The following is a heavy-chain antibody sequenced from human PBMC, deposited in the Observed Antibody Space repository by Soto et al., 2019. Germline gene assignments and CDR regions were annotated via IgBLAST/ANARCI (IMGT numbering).Heavy chain of an antibody. D-gene: IGHD4-17*01. J-gene: IGHJ6*02. CDR3: AKDGPRRVDYGDYYYYYGMDV. V-gene: IGHV3-30*18. Sequence: VGSLRLSCAASGFTFSSYGMHWVRQAPGKGLEWVAVISYDGSNKYYADSVKGRFTISRDNSKNTLYLQMNSLRAEDTAVYYCAKDGPRRVDYGDYYYYYGMDVWGQGTTVTVSS. CDR2: ISYDGSNK. CDR1: GFTFSSYG.